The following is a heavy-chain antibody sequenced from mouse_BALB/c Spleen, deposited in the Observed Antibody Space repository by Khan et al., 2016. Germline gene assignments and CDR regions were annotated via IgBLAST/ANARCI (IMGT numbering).Heavy chain of an antibody. CDR3: ARSDYGDKDAMDY. J-gene: IGHJ4*01. Sequence: EVQLQESGPGLVKPSQSLSLTCTVTGYSITSDYAWNWIRQFPGNRLEWMGYIRYSGSTSYNPSLTSRISITRDTSKNQFFVQLNSVTSDDTASYYCARSDYGDKDAMDYWGQGTSVTVAS. CDR1: GYSITSDYA. V-gene: IGHV3-2*02. CDR2: IRYSGST. D-gene: IGHD1-1*01.